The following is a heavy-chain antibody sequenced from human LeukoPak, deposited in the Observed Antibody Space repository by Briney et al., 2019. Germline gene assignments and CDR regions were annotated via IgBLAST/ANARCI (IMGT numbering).Heavy chain of an antibody. J-gene: IGHJ4*02. CDR1: GFTFSHAW. V-gene: IGHV3-15*01. CDR3: TVVNYGSGSYPLGY. D-gene: IGHD3-10*01. CDR2: IKSKTDGGTT. Sequence: PGGSLRLSCAASGFTFSHAWMSWVRQAPGKGLEWVGRIKSKTDGGTTDYAAPVKGRFTISRDDSKNTLFLQMNSLKAEDTGVYYCTVVNYGSGSYPLGYWGQGTRVTVSS.